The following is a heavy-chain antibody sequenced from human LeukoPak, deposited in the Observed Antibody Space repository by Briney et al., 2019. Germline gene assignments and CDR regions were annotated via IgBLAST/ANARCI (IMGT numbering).Heavy chain of an antibody. J-gene: IGHJ4*02. CDR3: ARDLGVAAAGRGPYFDY. D-gene: IGHD6-13*01. V-gene: IGHV1-69*05. Sequence: SVKVSCKASGGTFSSYAISWVRQAPGQGLEWMGGIIPIFGTANYAQKFQGRVTMTRDTSTSTVYMELSSLRSEDTAVYYCARDLGVAAAGRGPYFDYWGQGTLVTVSS. CDR2: IIPIFGTA. CDR1: GGTFSSYA.